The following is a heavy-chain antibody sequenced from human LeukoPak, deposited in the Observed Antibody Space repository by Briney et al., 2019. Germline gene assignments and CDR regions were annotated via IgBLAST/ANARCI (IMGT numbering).Heavy chain of an antibody. D-gene: IGHD3-9*01. V-gene: IGHV4-4*07. CDR2: IYTSGST. CDR3: ARDGGVYSDWLFPSFDY. CDR1: GGSISSYY. Sequence: SETLSPTCTVSGGSISSYYWSWIRQPAGKGLEWIGRIYTSGSTNYNPSLKSRVTMSLDTSKNQFSLKLSSVTAAGTAVYYCARDGGVYSDWLFPSFDYWGQGTLVTVSS. J-gene: IGHJ4*02.